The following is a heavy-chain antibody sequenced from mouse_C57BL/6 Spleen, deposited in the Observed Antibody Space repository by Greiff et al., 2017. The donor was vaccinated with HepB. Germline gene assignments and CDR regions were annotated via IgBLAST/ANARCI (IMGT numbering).Heavy chain of an antibody. D-gene: IGHD2-3*01. CDR2: IWSGGST. J-gene: IGHJ3*01. CDR3: ASPDGYYPWFAY. Sequence: VQVVESGPGLVQPSQSLSITCTVSGFSLTSYGVHWVRQSPGKGLEWLGVIWSGGSTDYNAAFISRLSISKDNSKSQVFFKMNSLQADDTAIYYCASPDGYYPWFAYWGQGTLVTVSA. V-gene: IGHV2-2*01. CDR1: GFSLTSYG.